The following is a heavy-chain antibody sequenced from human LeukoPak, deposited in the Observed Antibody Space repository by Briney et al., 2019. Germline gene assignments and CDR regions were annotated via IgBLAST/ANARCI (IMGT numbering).Heavy chain of an antibody. CDR3: ARLYSGYEFVDY. D-gene: IGHD5-12*01. CDR2: IYYSGST. V-gene: IGHV4-31*03. J-gene: IGHJ4*02. Sequence: SQTLSLTCTVSGGSISSGGYYWSWIRQHPGKGLEWIGYIYYSGSTYYNPSLKSRVTISEDTSKNQFSLKLSSVTAADTAVYYCARLYSGYEFVDYWGQGTLVTVSS. CDR1: GGSISSGGYY.